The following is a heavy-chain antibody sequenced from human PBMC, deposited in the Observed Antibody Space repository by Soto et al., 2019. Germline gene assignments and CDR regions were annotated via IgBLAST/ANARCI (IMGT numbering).Heavy chain of an antibody. J-gene: IGHJ6*02. D-gene: IGHD2-2*03. CDR2: IYTSGST. V-gene: IGHV4-4*07. Sequence: SETLSLPCTVSGGSVSGYYWSWIRHAAGKGLEWIGRIYTSGSTNYNPSLKSRVTMSVDTSKNQFSLKLSSVTAADTAVYYCARDPVGIGPYYYYYGMDVWGQGTTVTVS. CDR3: ARDPVGIGPYYYYYGMDV. CDR1: GGSVSGYY.